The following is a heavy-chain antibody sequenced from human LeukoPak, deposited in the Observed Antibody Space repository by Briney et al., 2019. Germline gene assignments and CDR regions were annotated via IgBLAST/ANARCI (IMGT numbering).Heavy chain of an antibody. J-gene: IGHJ6*02. CDR3: ATFRGDYYYGMDV. CDR1: GGTFSSYA. CDR2: FDPEDGET. Sequence: ASVKVSCKASGGTFSSYAISWVRQAPGKGLEWMGGFDPEDGETIYAQKFQGRVTMTEDTSTDTAYMELSSLRSEDTAVYYCATFRGDYYYGMDVWGQGTTVTVSS. V-gene: IGHV1-24*01.